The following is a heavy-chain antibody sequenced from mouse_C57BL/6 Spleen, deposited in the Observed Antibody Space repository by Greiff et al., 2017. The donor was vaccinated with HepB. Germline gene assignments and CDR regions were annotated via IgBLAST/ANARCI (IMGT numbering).Heavy chain of an antibody. V-gene: IGHV1-72*01. Sequence: VQLQQPGAELVKPGASVKLSCKASGYTFTSYWMHWVKQRPGRGLAWIGRIDPYNGGTKYNEKFKSKATLTVDKPSSTAYMQLSSLTSEDSAVYYWARDGILSAMDYWGQGTSVTVSS. CDR3: ARDGILSAMDY. J-gene: IGHJ4*01. CDR1: GYTFTSYW. D-gene: IGHD1-1*01. CDR2: IDPYNGGT.